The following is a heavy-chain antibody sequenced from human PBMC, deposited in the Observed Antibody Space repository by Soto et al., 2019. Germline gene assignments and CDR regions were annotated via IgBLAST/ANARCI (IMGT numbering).Heavy chain of an antibody. CDR1: GGTFSSYA. CDR3: AIVRRLDGDYYYYYGMDV. D-gene: IGHD4-17*01. Sequence: QVQLVQSGAEVKRPGSSVKVSCKASGGTFSSYAISWVRQAPGQALEWMGGIIPIFGTAHYAQKFQGRVTITADESTRTAYMDLSSLGSEDTAVYYCAIVRRLDGDYYYYYGMDVGGQGTTVTVSS. CDR2: IIPIFGTA. J-gene: IGHJ6*02. V-gene: IGHV1-69*19.